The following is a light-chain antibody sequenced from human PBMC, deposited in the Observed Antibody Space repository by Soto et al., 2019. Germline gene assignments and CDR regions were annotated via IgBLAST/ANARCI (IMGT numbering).Light chain of an antibody. CDR1: QRVSSN. CDR3: QQYNKWPRYP. V-gene: IGKV3-15*01. J-gene: IGKJ2*01. Sequence: EIVMTQSPASLSVSPGERATLSCRASQRVSSNLAWYQQKPGQAPRLLIYGASTRATGIPARFSGSGSGTEFTLTISSLQSEDFAVYYCQQYNKWPRYPFGQGTMLDIX. CDR2: GAS.